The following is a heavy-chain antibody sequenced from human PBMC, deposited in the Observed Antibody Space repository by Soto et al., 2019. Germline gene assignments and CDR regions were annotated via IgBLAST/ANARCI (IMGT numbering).Heavy chain of an antibody. J-gene: IGHJ6*02. CDR3: ARELDGIDV. V-gene: IGHV3-23*01. Sequence: PGGSLRLSCAASGFTFSSYAMSWVRQAPGQGLEWVSAISGSGGSTYYADSVKGRFSISRDNSKSTLYLQMNSLRAEDTAVYYCARELDGIDVWGQGATVTVSS. CDR2: ISGSGGST. CDR1: GFTFSSYA.